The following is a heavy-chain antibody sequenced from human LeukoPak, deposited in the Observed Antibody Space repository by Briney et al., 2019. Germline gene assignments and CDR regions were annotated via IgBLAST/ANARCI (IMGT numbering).Heavy chain of an antibody. Sequence: SETLSLTCTVSGGSISNYYWSWIRQPPGKGLERIGYIFYSGSTNYNPSLKSRVTISVDTSKNQFSLKLSSVTAADTAVYYCARHQDWGESAFDIWGQGTMVTVSS. D-gene: IGHD7-27*01. CDR1: GGSISNYY. V-gene: IGHV4-59*08. CDR2: IFYSGST. J-gene: IGHJ3*02. CDR3: ARHQDWGESAFDI.